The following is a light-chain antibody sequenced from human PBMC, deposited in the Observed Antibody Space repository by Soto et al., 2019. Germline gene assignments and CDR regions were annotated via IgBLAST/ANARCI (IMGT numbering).Light chain of an antibody. V-gene: IGKV3-20*01. CDR2: VAS. CDR1: QSVSSRY. CDR3: QQYSSSPPYT. Sequence: EIVLTQSPGTLSLSPGERATLSCRASQSVSSRYLAWYQQKPGQAPRLLIYVASSRATGIPDRFSGSGSGTDLTLTISRLEPEDFAVAYCQQYSSSPPYTFGQGTRLEIK. J-gene: IGKJ2*01.